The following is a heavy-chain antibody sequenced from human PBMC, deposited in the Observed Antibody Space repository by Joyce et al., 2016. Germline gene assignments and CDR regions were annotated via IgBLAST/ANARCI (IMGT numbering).Heavy chain of an antibody. CDR1: GDSIISRNW. J-gene: IGHJ4*02. CDR3: TREMGSLAVFDS. D-gene: IGHD3-10*01. CDR2: IYQSGST. Sequence: QVQLQESGPGLVKPSGTLSLTCAVSGDSIISRNWWSLVRQPPGKGLEWIGEIYQSGSTNYNPSLKSRATISVDKSNNQSFLRLTSVTAADTALYFCTREMGSLAVFDSWGQGTQVTVSS. V-gene: IGHV4-4*02.